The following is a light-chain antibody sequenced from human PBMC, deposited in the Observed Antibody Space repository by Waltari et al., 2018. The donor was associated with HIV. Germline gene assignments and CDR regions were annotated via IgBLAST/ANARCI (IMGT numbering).Light chain of an antibody. CDR2: AVT. Sequence: QSALTQPPSASGPPGQSVTVSCTGTPSDMGKYDFVSWYQLQPDKVPKLSIYAVTTRPSVLPARFSGSKSDNTASLTSSGLQTDDEADYYCSSYAANNSFVLFGGGTRLTVL. V-gene: IGLV2-8*01. CDR3: SSYAANNSFVL. CDR1: PSDMGKYDF. J-gene: IGLJ2*01.